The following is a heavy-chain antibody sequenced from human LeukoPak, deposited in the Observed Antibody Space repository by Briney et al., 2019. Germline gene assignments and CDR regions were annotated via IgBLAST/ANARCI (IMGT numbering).Heavy chain of an antibody. CDR3: ARGLGVYCCAYGAFDI. D-gene: IGHD2-2*01. V-gene: IGHV3-33*08. CDR1: GLIFSSYY. Sequence: GGSLRLSCAASGLIFSSYYMHWVRQPSGKGLEWVAVIWYDGSSKYYADSVKRRFTISRDNSKNTMYLEMNRLRAEDTAVYYCARGLGVYCCAYGAFDIWGQGTMVTVSS. CDR2: IWYDGSSK. J-gene: IGHJ3*02.